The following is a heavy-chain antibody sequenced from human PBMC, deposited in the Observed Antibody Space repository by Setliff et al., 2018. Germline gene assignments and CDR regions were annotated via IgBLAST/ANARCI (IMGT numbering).Heavy chain of an antibody. CDR1: GGSISSGPYY. CDR2: IDSSGNT. CDR3: ARGRFQYVGDSFYFDY. V-gene: IGHV4-61*09. J-gene: IGHJ4*02. D-gene: IGHD4-17*01. Sequence: SETLSLTCTVSGGSISSGPYYWTWIRQPAEKGLEWIGHIDSSGNTNYNPSLKSRVTISGDTSKNQFSLRLQSVTAADTAVYYCARGRFQYVGDSFYFDYWGQGNLVTVSS.